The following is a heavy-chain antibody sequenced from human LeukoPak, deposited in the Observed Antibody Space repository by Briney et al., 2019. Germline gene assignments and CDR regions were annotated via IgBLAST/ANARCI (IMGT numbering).Heavy chain of an antibody. V-gene: IGHV3-30-3*01. Sequence: GGSLRLSCAASGFTFNTYAMHWVRQAAGMGLEWVAVISSAGSTKYYADSVKGRFTISRDNAKNSLYLQMNSLRAEDTAVYYCARGSTYYDSSGQVPFDYWGQGTLVTVSS. D-gene: IGHD3-22*01. CDR2: ISSAGSTK. J-gene: IGHJ4*02. CDR1: GFTFNTYA. CDR3: ARGSTYYDSSGQVPFDY.